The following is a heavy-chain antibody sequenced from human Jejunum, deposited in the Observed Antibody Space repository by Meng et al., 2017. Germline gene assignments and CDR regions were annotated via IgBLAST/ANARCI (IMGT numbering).Heavy chain of an antibody. D-gene: IGHD2-21*02. V-gene: IGHV4-34*01. Sequence: QVQVHQWGAGLLKPSETLSLTCAFQGGSFSTYDWSWIRQPPGKGLEWLGQIHHSGSINDNPSLKGRVTMSVDTSRSQISLKLNSVTAADTAVYYCRLAYCVSDCGDYWGQGTLVTVSS. J-gene: IGHJ4*02. CDR2: IHHSGSI. CDR1: GGSFSTYD. CDR3: RLAYCVSDCGDY.